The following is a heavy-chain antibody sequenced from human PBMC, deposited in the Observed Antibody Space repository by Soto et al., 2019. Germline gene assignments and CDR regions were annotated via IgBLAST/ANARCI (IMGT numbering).Heavy chain of an antibody. CDR1: GYTLTELS. CDR3: LGSGSYFFVFDY. J-gene: IGHJ4*02. CDR2: FDPEDGES. V-gene: IGHV1-24*01. D-gene: IGHD1-26*01. Sequence: ASVKVSCKVSGYTLTELSMHWVRQAPGKGLEWMGGFDPEDGESIYAQKFQGRVTMTEDTSTDTAYMELSSLRSEDTAVYYCLGSGSYFFVFDYWAREPWSPSPQ.